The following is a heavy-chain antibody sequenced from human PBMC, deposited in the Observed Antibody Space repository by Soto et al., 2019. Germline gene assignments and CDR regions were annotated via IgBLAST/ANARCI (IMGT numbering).Heavy chain of an antibody. CDR3: ARGQGHYQGMDV. CDR2: IYYSGST. CDR1: GGSINSYY. V-gene: IGHV4-59*01. J-gene: IGHJ6*02. Sequence: SETLSLTCTVSGGSINSYYWSWIRQPPGEGLEWIGYIYYSGSTNYNPSLKSRVTMSVDTSKNQFSLKLSSVTAADTTVYYCARGQGHYQGMDVWGQGTTVTVSS.